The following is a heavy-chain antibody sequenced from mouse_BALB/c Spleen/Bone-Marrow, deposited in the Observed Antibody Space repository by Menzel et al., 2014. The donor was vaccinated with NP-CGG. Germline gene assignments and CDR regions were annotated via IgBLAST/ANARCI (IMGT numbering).Heavy chain of an antibody. CDR2: INPYNGDT. V-gene: IGHV1-20*02. CDR3: ARSGYYGSSYFDY. CDR1: GYSFTGYF. D-gene: IGHD1-1*01. Sequence: VQLQQSGPELVKPGASVKISCKASGYSFTGYFMNWVMQSHGKSLEWIGRINPYNGDTFYDQKFKGKATVTVDKSSSTAHMELRSLASEDSAVYYCARSGYYGSSYFDYWGQGTTLTVSS. J-gene: IGHJ2*01.